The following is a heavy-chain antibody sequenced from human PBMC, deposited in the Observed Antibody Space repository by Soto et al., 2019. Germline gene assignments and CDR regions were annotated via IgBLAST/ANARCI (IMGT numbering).Heavy chain of an antibody. CDR1: VGSISSSNW. D-gene: IGHD4-17*01. CDR3: ARAAKLYGGNSGGFDY. V-gene: IGHV4-4*02. CDR2: IYHSGST. J-gene: IGHJ4*02. Sequence: PSETLSLTCAVSVGSISSSNWWSWVRQPPGKGLEWIGEIYHSGSTNYNPSLKSRVTISVDKSKNQFSLKLSSVTAADTAVYYCARAAKLYGGNSGGFDYWGQGTLVTVSS.